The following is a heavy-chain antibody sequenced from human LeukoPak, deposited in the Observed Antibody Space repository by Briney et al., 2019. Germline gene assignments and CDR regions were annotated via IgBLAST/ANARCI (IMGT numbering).Heavy chain of an antibody. CDR1: GFTVGSNY. Sequence: PGGSLRLSCAASGFTVGSNYMSWVRQAPGKGLEWVSGISGSGSSTYYAESVKGQFTISRDNSKNTLYLQMNSLRPEDTAVYYCAKEGVWFGPPGWFDPWGQGTLVTVSS. CDR3: AKEGVWFGPPGWFDP. CDR2: ISGSGSST. J-gene: IGHJ5*02. V-gene: IGHV3-23*01. D-gene: IGHD3-10*01.